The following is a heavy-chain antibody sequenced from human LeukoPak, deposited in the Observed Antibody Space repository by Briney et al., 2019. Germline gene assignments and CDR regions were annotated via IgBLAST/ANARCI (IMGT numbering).Heavy chain of an antibody. D-gene: IGHD2-2*02. CDR2: IKSKTDGGTT. V-gene: IGHV3-15*01. Sequence: GGPLRLSCAASGFTFSNAWMSWVRQAPGKGLEWVGRIKSKTDGGTTDYAAPVKGRFTISRDDSKNTLYLQMNSLKTEDTAVYYCTTEWYCSSTSCYTWYYGMDVWGQGTTVTVSS. J-gene: IGHJ6*02. CDR3: TTEWYCSSTSCYTWYYGMDV. CDR1: GFTFSNAW.